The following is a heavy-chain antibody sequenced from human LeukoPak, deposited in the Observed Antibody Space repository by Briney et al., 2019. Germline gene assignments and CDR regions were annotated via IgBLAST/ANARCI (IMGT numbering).Heavy chain of an antibody. V-gene: IGHV4-39*01. J-gene: IGHJ2*01. CDR1: GGSISSSSYY. D-gene: IGHD5-18*01. Sequence: PSETLSLTCTVSGGSISSSSYYWGWIRQPPGKGLEWIGSIYYSGSTYCNPSLKSRVTISVDTSKNQFSLKLSSVTAADTAVYYCARQVDTAMVWYFDLWGRGTLVTVSS. CDR3: ARQVDTAMVWYFDL. CDR2: IYYSGST.